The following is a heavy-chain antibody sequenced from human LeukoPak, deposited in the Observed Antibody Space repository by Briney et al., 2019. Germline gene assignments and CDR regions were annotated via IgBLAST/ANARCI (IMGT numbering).Heavy chain of an antibody. J-gene: IGHJ5*02. V-gene: IGHV4-34*01. CDR3: ARARKYQLLLRSRWFDP. CDR1: AGACSGGY. Sequence: SETLWLTCDASAGACSGGYGSWIRQPPGQGMEWIGEINHSGSTNYNPSLKSRVTISVDTSKNQFSLKLSSVTAADTAVYYCARARKYQLLLRSRWFDPWGQGTLVTVSS. D-gene: IGHD2-2*01. CDR2: INHSGST.